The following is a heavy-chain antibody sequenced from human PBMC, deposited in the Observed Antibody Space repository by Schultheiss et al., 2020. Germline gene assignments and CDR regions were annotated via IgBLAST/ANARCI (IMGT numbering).Heavy chain of an antibody. CDR3: ARVAPIVVVPAAMIPDWYFDL. Sequence: GGSLRLSCAASGFTFSSYWMHWVRQAPGKGLVWVSRINSDGSSTSYADSVKGRFTISRDNAKNTLYLQMNSLRAEDTAVYYCARVAPIVVVPAAMIPDWYFDLWGRGTLVTVSS. V-gene: IGHV3-74*01. CDR1: GFTFSSYW. J-gene: IGHJ2*01. D-gene: IGHD2-2*01. CDR2: INSDGSST.